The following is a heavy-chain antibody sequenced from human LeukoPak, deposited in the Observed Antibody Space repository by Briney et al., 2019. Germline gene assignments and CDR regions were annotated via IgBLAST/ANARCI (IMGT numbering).Heavy chain of an antibody. Sequence: SETLSLTCTVSGGSISPYYWSWIRQPPGKGLEWLGYIYYSGNTDYNPSLKSRVAISVDTSKNQFSLKLSSVTAADTAVYYCARGRHFDIWGQGTMVTVSS. CDR1: GGSISPYY. CDR3: ARGRHFDI. CDR2: IYYSGNT. J-gene: IGHJ3*02. V-gene: IGHV4-59*12.